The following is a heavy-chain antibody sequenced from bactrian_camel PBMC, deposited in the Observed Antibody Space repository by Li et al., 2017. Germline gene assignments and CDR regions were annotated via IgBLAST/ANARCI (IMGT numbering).Heavy chain of an antibody. D-gene: IGHD6*01. CDR2: ITAEGGDT. J-gene: IGHJ4*01. CDR1: GFTFDMYW. V-gene: IGHV3S6*01. CDR3: AAEVERSEYWGSYCSWPT. Sequence: VQLVESGGGLVQFGGSLILSCEASGFTFDMYWMYWVRQAPGKGLEWVGSITAEGGDTGYADSVNGRFTISRDNAKNTVYLQMNNLRTEDTGVYYCAAEVERSEYWGSYCSWPTGARGPRSPSP.